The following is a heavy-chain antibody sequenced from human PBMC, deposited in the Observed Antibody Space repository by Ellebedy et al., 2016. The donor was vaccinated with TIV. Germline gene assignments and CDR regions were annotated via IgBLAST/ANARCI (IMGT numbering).Heavy chain of an antibody. J-gene: IGHJ6*02. Sequence: GGSLRLSCAASGFTFSSYWMHWVRQAPGKGLVWVSRINYDGSSTTYADSVRGRFTFSRDNAKNTLYLQLNSLRAEDTAVCYCGRGNYYGVDVWGQGTTVTVSS. CDR2: INYDGSST. CDR3: GRGNYYGVDV. CDR1: GFTFSSYW. V-gene: IGHV3-74*03.